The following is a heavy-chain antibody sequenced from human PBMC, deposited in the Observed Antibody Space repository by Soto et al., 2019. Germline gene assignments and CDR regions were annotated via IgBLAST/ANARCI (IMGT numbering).Heavy chain of an antibody. CDR1: GYTFTSYG. J-gene: IGHJ4*02. CDR2: ISAYNGNT. Sequence: QVQLVQSGAEVKKPGASVKVSCKASGYTFTSYGISWVRQAPGQGLEWMGWISAYNGNTNYAQKLQGRVNMTTDTSKSTAYMELRSLRSDDTAVYYCASSLLVGYGLEGESDWGQGTLVTVSS. V-gene: IGHV1-18*01. D-gene: IGHD5-18*01. CDR3: ASSLLVGYGLEGESD.